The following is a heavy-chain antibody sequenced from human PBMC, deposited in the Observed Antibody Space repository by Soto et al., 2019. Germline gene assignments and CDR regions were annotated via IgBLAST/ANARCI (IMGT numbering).Heavy chain of an antibody. V-gene: IGHV5-51*01. CDR3: ARRGRAVAGDTYYYHYGMDV. D-gene: IGHD6-19*01. CDR1: GYSFTSYW. J-gene: IGHJ6*02. CDR2: IYPGDSDT. Sequence: PGESLKISCKGSGYSFTSYWIGWVRQMPGKGLEWMGIIYPGDSDTRYSPSFQGQVTISADKSISTAYLQWSSLKASDTAMYYCARRGRAVAGDTYYYHYGMDVWGQGTTVTVSS.